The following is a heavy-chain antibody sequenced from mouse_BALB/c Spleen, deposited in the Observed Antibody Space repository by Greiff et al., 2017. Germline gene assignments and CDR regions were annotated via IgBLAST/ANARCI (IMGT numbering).Heavy chain of an antibody. CDR3: AREGLRRGPWFAY. V-gene: IGHV1S22*01. CDR1: GYTFTSYW. Sequence: LQQPGSELVRPGASVKLSCKASGYTFTSYWMHWVKQRPGQGLEWIGNIYPGSGFTNYDEKFKGKATLTVDTSSSTAYVDLSSLTSEDSAVYYCAREGLRRGPWFAYWGQGTLVTVSA. J-gene: IGHJ3*01. D-gene: IGHD2-2*01. CDR2: IYPGSGFT.